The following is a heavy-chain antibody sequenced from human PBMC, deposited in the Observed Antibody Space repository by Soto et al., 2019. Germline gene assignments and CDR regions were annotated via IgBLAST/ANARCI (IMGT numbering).Heavy chain of an antibody. V-gene: IGHV2-5*02. CDR3: ACNWGSSPDFHY. CDR1: GFSLSTSAVG. D-gene: IGHD7-27*01. J-gene: IGHJ4*02. CDR2: IYWDDDK. Sequence: QITLKESGPTLVKPTQTLTLTCTFSGFSLSTSAVGVGWIRQPPGKALEWLALIYWDDDKRYSPTLKSRLTSTKATAKNQVVLTRSNMDPVDTATYYCACNWGSSPDFHYWGQGTLGTVSS.